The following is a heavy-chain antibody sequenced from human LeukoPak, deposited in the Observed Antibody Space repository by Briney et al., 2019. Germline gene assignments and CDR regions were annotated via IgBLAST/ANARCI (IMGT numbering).Heavy chain of an antibody. CDR1: GYTFTSYD. J-gene: IGHJ3*02. CDR2: MNPNSGNT. CDR3: ASDYGDYVFGAFDI. D-gene: IGHD4-17*01. Sequence: ASVKVSCKASGYTFTSYDINWVRQATGQGLEWMGWMNPNSGNTGYAQKFQGRVTITRNTSISTAYMELSSLRSEDTAVYYCASDYGDYVFGAFDIWGQGTMVTVSS. V-gene: IGHV1-8*03.